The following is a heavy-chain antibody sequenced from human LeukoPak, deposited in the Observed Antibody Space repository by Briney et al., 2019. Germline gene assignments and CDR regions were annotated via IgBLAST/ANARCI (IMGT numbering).Heavy chain of an antibody. Sequence: SQTLSLTYAISGDSVSSNSAAWNWIRQSPSRGLEWLGRTYYRSKWYNDYAVSVKSRITIHPDTSKNQFSLQLNSVTPEDTAVYYCARDTAGDTAMVPFDYWGQGPLVTVSS. CDR2: TYYRSKWYN. D-gene: IGHD5-18*01. CDR1: GDSVSSNSAA. CDR3: ARDTAGDTAMVPFDY. J-gene: IGHJ4*02. V-gene: IGHV6-1*01.